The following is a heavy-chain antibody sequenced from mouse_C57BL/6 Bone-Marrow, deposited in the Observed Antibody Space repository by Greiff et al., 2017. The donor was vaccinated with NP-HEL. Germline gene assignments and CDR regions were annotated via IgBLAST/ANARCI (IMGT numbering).Heavy chain of an antibody. Sequence: QVQLQQPGAELVMPGASVKLSCKASGYTFTSYWMHWVKQRPGQGLEWIGEIDPSDSYTNYNQKFKGKSTLTVDKSSSTAYMQLSSLTSEDSADYYCARRGRAMDYWGQGTSVTVSS. CDR3: ARRGRAMDY. CDR1: GYTFTSYW. J-gene: IGHJ4*01. CDR2: IDPSDSYT. V-gene: IGHV1-69*01.